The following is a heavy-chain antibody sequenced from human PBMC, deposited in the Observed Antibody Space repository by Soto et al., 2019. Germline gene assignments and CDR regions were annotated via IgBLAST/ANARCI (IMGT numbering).Heavy chain of an antibody. CDR2: ISGSGGST. CDR1: GFTFSSYA. V-gene: IGHV3-23*01. CDR3: ARQYCSGGSCYYDYYGMDV. Sequence: PGGSLRLSCAASGFTFSSYAMSWVRQAPGKGLEWVSAISGSGGSTYYADSVKGRFTISRDNSKNTLYLQMNSLRVEDTAVYYCARQYCSGGSCYYDYYGMDVWGQGTTVTVSS. J-gene: IGHJ6*01. D-gene: IGHD2-15*01.